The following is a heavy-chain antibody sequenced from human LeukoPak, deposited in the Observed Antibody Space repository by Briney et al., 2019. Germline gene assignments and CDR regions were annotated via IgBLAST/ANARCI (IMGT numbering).Heavy chain of an antibody. CDR2: IYYSGST. J-gene: IGHJ3*02. V-gene: IGHV4-31*03. CDR3: AREPSGSDAFDI. D-gene: IGHD3-10*01. Sequence: PSETLSLTCTVSGGSISSGGYYWSWIRQHPGKGLEWIGYIYYSGSTYYNPSLKSRVTISVDTSKNRFSLKLSSVTAADTAVYYCAREPSGSDAFDIWGQGTMVTVSS. CDR1: GGSISSGGYY.